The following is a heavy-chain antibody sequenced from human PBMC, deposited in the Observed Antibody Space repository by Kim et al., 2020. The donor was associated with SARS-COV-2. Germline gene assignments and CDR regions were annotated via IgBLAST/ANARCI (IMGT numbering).Heavy chain of an antibody. Sequence: SETLSLTCNVSGGSISSDYWSWIRQPPGMTLEWIGFIDSSGSTNYNPSIKSRVTMSLDTSKNQFSLKLSSVTAADTAVYYCARYTSGSSAFDYWGQGTLVTVSS. CDR3: ARYTSGSSAFDY. V-gene: IGHV4-59*01. J-gene: IGHJ4*02. CDR2: IDSSGST. D-gene: IGHD1-1*01. CDR1: GGSISSDY.